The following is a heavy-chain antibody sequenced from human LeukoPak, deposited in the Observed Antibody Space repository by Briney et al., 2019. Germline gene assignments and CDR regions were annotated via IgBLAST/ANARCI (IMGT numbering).Heavy chain of an antibody. CDR1: GYTFTGYY. CDR3: ARDLGATLSDGGFDI. V-gene: IGHV1-2*02. D-gene: IGHD4-23*01. CDR2: INPNSGAT. J-gene: IGHJ3*02. Sequence: ASVTVSCTASGYTFTGYYLHWVRQAPGQGLEWMGWINPNSGATDYAQNFQGRVTMTRDTSISTAYMELSSLRSDDTAVYYCARDLGATLSDGGFDIWGQGTMVTVSS.